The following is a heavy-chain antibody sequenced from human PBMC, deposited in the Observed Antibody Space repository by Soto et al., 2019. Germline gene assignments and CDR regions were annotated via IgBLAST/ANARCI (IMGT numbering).Heavy chain of an antibody. J-gene: IGHJ4*02. CDR3: ARDAIRTNYDFWSGYYGPDFDY. D-gene: IGHD3-3*01. Sequence: ASVKVSCKASGYTFTSYAMHWVRQAPGQRLEWMGWINAGNGNTKYSQKFQGRVTITRDTSASTAYMELSSLRSEDTAVYYCARDAIRTNYDFWSGYYGPDFDYWGQGTLVTVS. CDR1: GYTFTSYA. V-gene: IGHV1-3*01. CDR2: INAGNGNT.